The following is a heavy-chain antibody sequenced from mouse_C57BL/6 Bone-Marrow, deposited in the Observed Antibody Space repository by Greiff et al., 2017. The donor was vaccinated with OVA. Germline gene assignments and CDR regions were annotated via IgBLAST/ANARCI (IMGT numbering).Heavy chain of an antibody. Sequence: SLSCAASGFTFTNYYMSWVRQPPGKALEWLAFIRNKPNGSTTEYSASVKGRFTISRDNSQSILYLQMNALRAEDSATYYCARYKGRVAVDYFDYWGQGTALTVSS. D-gene: IGHD1-1*01. J-gene: IGHJ2*01. CDR3: ARYKGRVAVDYFDY. CDR2: IRNKPNGSTT. CDR1: GFTFTNYY. V-gene: IGHV7-3*01.